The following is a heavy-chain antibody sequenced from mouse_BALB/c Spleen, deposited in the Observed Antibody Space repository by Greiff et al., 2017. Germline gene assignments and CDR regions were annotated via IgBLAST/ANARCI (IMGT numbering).Heavy chain of an antibody. D-gene: IGHD2-3*01. Sequence: EVQGVESGGGLVQPGGSMKLSCVASGFTFSNYWMNWVRQSPEKGLEWVAEIRLKSNNYATHYAESVKGRFTISRDDSKSSVYLQMNNLRAEDTGIYYCTDGWFDYWGQGTTLTVSS. J-gene: IGHJ2*01. V-gene: IGHV6-6*02. CDR2: IRLKSNNYAT. CDR1: GFTFSNYW. CDR3: TDGWFDY.